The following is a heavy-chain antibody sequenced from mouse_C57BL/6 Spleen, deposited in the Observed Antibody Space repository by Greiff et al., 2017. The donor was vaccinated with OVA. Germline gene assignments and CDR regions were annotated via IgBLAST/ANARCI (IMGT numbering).Heavy chain of an antibody. CDR2: IWGDGST. D-gene: IGHD1-1*01. V-gene: IGHV2-3*01. CDR3: AKGGHYYGSFDY. J-gene: IGHJ2*01. CDR1: GFSLTSYG. Sequence: VKLMESGPGLVAPSQSLSITCTVSGFSLTSYGVSWVRQPPGKGLEWLGVIWGDGSTNYHSALISSLSISKDNSKSQVFLKLNRLQTDDTATYYCAKGGHYYGSFDYWGQGTTLTVSS.